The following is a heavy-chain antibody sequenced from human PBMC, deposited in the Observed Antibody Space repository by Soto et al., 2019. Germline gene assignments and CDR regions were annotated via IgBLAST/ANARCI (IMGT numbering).Heavy chain of an antibody. D-gene: IGHD6-19*01. Sequence: EVQLLESGGGLVQPGRSLRLSCAASGFTFSSYAMNWVRQAPGKGLEWVSAMSGTGGSTYYADSVKGRFTISRDNSKNTLYLPMHSLRVEDTAVFYCAKAGFSSGWSPSCVDYWCQGTLVTVSP. CDR1: GFTFSSYA. J-gene: IGHJ4*02. V-gene: IGHV3-23*01. CDR2: MSGTGGST. CDR3: AKAGFSSGWSPSCVDY.